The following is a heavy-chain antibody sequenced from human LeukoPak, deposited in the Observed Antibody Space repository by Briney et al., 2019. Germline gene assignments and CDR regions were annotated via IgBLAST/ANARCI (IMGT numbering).Heavy chain of an antibody. J-gene: IGHJ4*02. CDR3: QAAAGPFDY. V-gene: IGHV4-34*01. D-gene: IGHD6-13*01. Sequence: KPSETLSLTCTVSGGSISNYYWSWIRQPPGKGLEWIGEINHSGSTNYNPSLKSRVTISVDTSKNQFSLKLSSVTAADTAVYYCQAAAGPFDYWGQGTLVTVSS. CDR2: INHSGST. CDR1: GGSISNYY.